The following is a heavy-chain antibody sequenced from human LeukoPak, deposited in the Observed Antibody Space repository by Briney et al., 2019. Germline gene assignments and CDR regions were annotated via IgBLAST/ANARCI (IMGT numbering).Heavy chain of an antibody. V-gene: IGHV4-59*01. J-gene: IGHJ1*01. D-gene: IGHD6-6*01. CDR2: IYHSGST. CDR3: ARGGAARLHFQN. Sequence: SETLSLTCTVSGGSISTYYWNWIRQPPGKGLEWIGYIYHSGSTNYNPSLQSRVTISIDTSKNQFSLNLNSVTAADTAVYYCARGGAARLHFQNWGQGTLVTVSS. CDR1: GGSISTYY.